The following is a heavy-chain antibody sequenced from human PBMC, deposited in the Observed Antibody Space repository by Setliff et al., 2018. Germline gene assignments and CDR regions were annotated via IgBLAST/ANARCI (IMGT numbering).Heavy chain of an antibody. Sequence: PGGSLRLSCAASGFTFNSYSINWVRQAPGKGLEWVSSISSTGSYKPYADSVRGRFTISRDNAKNSVELQMSSLRPEDTAVYYCAREGRSSGWYSGDYFYVYMDVWGRGTTVTVSS. D-gene: IGHD6-19*01. CDR3: AREGRSSGWYSGDYFYVYMDV. J-gene: IGHJ6*03. CDR2: ISSTGSYK. V-gene: IGHV3-21*06. CDR1: GFTFNSYS.